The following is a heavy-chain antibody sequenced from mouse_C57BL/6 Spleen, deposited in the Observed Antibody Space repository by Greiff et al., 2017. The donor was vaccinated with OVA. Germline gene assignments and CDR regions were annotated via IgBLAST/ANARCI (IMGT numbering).Heavy chain of an antibody. J-gene: IGHJ1*03. CDR3: ARRYYGSSYDTGYFDV. D-gene: IGHD1-1*01. CDR1: GYTFTSYW. V-gene: IGHV1-72*01. Sequence: QVQLQQPGAELVKPGASVKLSCKASGYTFTSYWMHWVKQRPGRGLEWIGRIDPNSGGTKYNEKFKSKATLTVDKPSSTAYMQLSSLTSEDSAVYYCARRYYGSSYDTGYFDVWGTGTTVTVSS. CDR2: IDPNSGGT.